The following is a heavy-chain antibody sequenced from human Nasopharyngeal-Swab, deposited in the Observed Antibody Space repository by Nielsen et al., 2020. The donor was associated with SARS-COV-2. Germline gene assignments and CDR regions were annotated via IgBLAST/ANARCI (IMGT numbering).Heavy chain of an antibody. Sequence: SVKVSCKASGGTFSSYAISWVRQAPGQGLEWMGRIIPILGIANYAQKFQGRVTITADKSTSTAYMELSSLRSEDTAVYYCARGTGTTYHYYYMDVWGKGTTVTVSS. V-gene: IGHV1-69*04. J-gene: IGHJ6*03. CDR2: IIPILGIA. D-gene: IGHD1-7*01. CDR3: ARGTGTTYHYYYMDV. CDR1: GGTFSSYA.